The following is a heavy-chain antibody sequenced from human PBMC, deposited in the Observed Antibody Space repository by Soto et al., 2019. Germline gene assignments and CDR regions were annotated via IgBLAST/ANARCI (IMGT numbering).Heavy chain of an antibody. D-gene: IGHD3-9*01. V-gene: IGHV3-21*04. J-gene: IGHJ6*02. Sequence: PGGSLRLSCAASGFTFSTFSMNWVRQAPGKGLEWVSSISSSSSYRYYADPVKGRFTISRDNSENTLYLQMNSLRAEDTAVYYCAKEYSDFLTAYYGPLNIYYYYSGMDVWGQGTTVTVSS. CDR2: ISSSSSYR. CDR3: AKEYSDFLTAYYGPLNIYYYYSGMDV. CDR1: GFTFSTFS.